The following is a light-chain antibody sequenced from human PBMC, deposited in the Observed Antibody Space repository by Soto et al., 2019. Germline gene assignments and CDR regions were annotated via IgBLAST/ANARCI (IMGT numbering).Light chain of an antibody. V-gene: IGKV3-11*01. CDR1: QFIDRY. Sequence: EIVLTQSPATLSLSPGERANLSCRASQFIDRYLALYRQIPGQAPRLLIYDASNRATGIPDRFSGGGSGTDFTLTISSLEPEDFAVYYCQQRSNLPPTFGPGTRWRL. CDR3: QQRSNLPPT. J-gene: IGKJ5*01. CDR2: DAS.